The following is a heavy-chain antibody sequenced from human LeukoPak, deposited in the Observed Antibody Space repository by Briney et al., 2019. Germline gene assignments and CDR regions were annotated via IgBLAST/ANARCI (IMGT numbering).Heavy chain of an antibody. J-gene: IGHJ3*02. Sequence: SETLSLTCTVSGGSISSSIYYWARIRQPPGKGLEWIGSIYYSGATYYNPSLKSRVTISIDTSKNQFSLKLSSVTAADTAVYYCATPYSGGYHGLDIWGQGTMVTVSS. V-gene: IGHV4-39*01. D-gene: IGHD1-26*01. CDR1: GGSISSSIYY. CDR3: ATPYSGGYHGLDI. CDR2: IYYSGAT.